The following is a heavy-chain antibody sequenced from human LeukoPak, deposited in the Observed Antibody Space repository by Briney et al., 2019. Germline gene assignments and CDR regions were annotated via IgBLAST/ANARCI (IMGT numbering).Heavy chain of an antibody. CDR3: ARECSSTSCQDAFDI. D-gene: IGHD2-2*01. Sequence: GGSLRLSCAASGFTFSSYEMNWVRQAPGKGLEWVSYISSSGSTIYYADFVKGRFTISRDNAKNSLYLQMNSLRAEDTAVYYCARECSSTSCQDAFDIWGQGTMSPSLQ. CDR2: ISSSGSTI. CDR1: GFTFSSYE. V-gene: IGHV3-48*03. J-gene: IGHJ3*02.